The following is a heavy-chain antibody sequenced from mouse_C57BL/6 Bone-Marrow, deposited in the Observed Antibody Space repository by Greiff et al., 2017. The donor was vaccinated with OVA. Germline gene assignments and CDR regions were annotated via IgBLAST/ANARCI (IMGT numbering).Heavy chain of an antibody. D-gene: IGHD2-10*02. CDR2: IFPGSGST. J-gene: IGHJ1*03. CDR3: ARRYGNRYWYFDV. CDR1: GYTFTDYY. V-gene: IGHV1-75*01. Sequence: QVQLKESGPELVKPGASVKISCKASGYTFTDYYINWVKQRPGQGLEWIGWIFPGSGSTYYNEKFKGKATLTVDKSSSTAYMLLSSLTSEDSAVYFCARRYGNRYWYFDVWGTGTTVTVSS.